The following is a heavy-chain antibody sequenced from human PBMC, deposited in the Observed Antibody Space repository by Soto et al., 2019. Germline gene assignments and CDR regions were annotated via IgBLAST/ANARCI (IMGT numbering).Heavy chain of an antibody. CDR1: GGSISSTGHY. J-gene: IGHJ4*02. CDR3: ARLMGVVTVDY. Sequence: QLQLQESGPGLVKPSETLSLTCSVSGGSISSTGHYWGWIRQPPGKGLEWIGNIYYAGSPYYNPSLKSRVKISVDTSKNLFSLALTSVTAAGTAVYYCARLMGVVTVDYWGEGALVTVSS. CDR2: IYYAGSP. D-gene: IGHD2-21*02. V-gene: IGHV4-39*02.